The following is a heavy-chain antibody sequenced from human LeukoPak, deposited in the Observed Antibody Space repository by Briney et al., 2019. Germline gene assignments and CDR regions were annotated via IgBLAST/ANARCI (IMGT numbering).Heavy chain of an antibody. CDR3: ARGGPRGSLWFGELLYPYYFDY. Sequence: SETLSLTCAVYGGSFSGYYWSWIRQPPGKGLEWIGEINHSGSTNYNPSLKSRVTISVDTSKNQFSLKLSSVTAADTAVYYCARGGPRGSLWFGELLYPYYFDYWGQGTLVTVSS. CDR1: GGSFSGYY. D-gene: IGHD3-10*01. V-gene: IGHV4-34*01. J-gene: IGHJ4*02. CDR2: INHSGST.